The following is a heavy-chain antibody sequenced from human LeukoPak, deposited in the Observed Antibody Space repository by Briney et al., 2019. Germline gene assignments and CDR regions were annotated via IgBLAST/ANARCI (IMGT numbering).Heavy chain of an antibody. J-gene: IGHJ6*04. CDR1: GYTFTSYD. CDR2: INPSGGST. D-gene: IGHD2-2*01. CDR3: ARDGAPYCSSTSCYSMDV. V-gene: IGHV1-46*01. Sequence: ASVKVSCKASGYTFTSYDINWVRQATGQGLEWMGIINPSGGSTSYAQKFQGRVTMTRDTSTSTVYMELSSLRSEDTAVYYCARDGAPYCSSTSCYSMDVWGKGTTVTVSS.